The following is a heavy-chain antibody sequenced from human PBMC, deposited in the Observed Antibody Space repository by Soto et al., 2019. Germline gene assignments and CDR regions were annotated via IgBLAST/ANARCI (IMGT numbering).Heavy chain of an antibody. J-gene: IGHJ5*02. D-gene: IGHD3-16*01. V-gene: IGHV2-5*01. CDR1: GFSLTTRGVG. CDR2: IYWYDDK. Sequence: QITLKESGPTLVKPTQTLTLTCTFSGFSLTTRGVGVGWIRQPPGKALECLALIYWYDDKRYSPSLQNRTSITKDTSKNQVVLTMTNVDPVDTATYYCAHIPNYYQYDWFDPWGQGTLVSVSS. CDR3: AHIPNYYQYDWFDP.